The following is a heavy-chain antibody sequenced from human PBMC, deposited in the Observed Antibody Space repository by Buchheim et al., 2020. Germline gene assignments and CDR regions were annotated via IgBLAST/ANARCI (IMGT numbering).Heavy chain of an antibody. D-gene: IGHD4-23*01. CDR2: ISGRGGTT. CDR1: GFTFDNFA. J-gene: IGHJ6*02. V-gene: IGHV3-23*01. CDR3: AKGPGGADYGGSFYYYGMDV. Sequence: EVQLLESGGGLVKPGGSLRLSCVASGFTFDNFAMAWVRQAPGKGLEWVSVISGRGGTTHYADSVKGRFTISRDNFKNTLSLQMNSLRAEDTAVYYCAKGPGGADYGGSFYYYGMDVWGQGTT.